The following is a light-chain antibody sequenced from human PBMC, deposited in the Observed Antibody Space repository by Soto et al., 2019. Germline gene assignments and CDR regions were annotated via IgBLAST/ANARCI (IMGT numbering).Light chain of an antibody. CDR2: AAS. CDR3: QQYGSSLPWT. Sequence: EIVLTQSPGTLSLSPVERATLSCRASQSVSSNYLAWYQQKPGQAPRLLIYAASTRATGIPDRFSGSGSGTDFTLTISRLDPEDLAVYYCQQYGSSLPWTCGQGTKVDIK. V-gene: IGKV3-20*01. J-gene: IGKJ1*01. CDR1: QSVSSNY.